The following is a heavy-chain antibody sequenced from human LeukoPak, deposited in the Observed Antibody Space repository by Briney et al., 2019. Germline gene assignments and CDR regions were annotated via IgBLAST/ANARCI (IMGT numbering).Heavy chain of an antibody. V-gene: IGHV3-48*03. D-gene: IGHD6-13*01. CDR1: GFTFSSYE. CDR2: ISSSGSTI. CDR3: ARAGESSSWYDNEASNCFDP. J-gene: IGHJ5*02. Sequence: GGSLRLSCAASGFTFSSYEMNCVRQAPGKGREGVSYISSSGSTIYYADPVKGRFTISRDNDKNSLYLQMNSLRAEDTAVCYCARAGESSSWYDNEASNCFDPWGQGTLVTVSS.